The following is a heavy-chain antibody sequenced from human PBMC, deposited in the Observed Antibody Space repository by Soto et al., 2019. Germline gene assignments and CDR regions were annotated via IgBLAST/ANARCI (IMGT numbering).Heavy chain of an antibody. CDR3: ARGGELELRYYYYGMDV. D-gene: IGHD1-7*01. Sequence: QVQLVQSGAEVKKPGSSVMVSCKASGGTFSSYAISWVRQAPGQGLEWMGGIIPIFGTANYAQKFQGRVTITADESTSTAYMELSSLRSEDTAVYYCARGGELELRYYYYGMDVWGQGTTVTVSS. CDR2: IIPIFGTA. J-gene: IGHJ6*02. V-gene: IGHV1-69*01. CDR1: GGTFSSYA.